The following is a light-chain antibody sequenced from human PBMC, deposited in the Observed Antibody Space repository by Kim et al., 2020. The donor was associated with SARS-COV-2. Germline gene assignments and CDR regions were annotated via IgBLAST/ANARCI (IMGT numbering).Light chain of an antibody. CDR3: CSYAGSGTYV. CDR1: NSDIGSYDL. Sequence: QSASVSGSPGQSITISCTGINSDIGSYDLVSWYQQHPAKAPKLIISEVSKRPSGVSNRFSGSKSGNTASLTISGLQAEDEADYYCCSYAGSGTYVFGTGTKVTVL. V-gene: IGLV2-23*02. CDR2: EVS. J-gene: IGLJ1*01.